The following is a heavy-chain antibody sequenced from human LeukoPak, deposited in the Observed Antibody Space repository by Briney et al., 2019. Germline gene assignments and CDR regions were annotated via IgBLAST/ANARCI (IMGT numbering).Heavy chain of an antibody. J-gene: IGHJ4*02. Sequence: GSGPTLVKPTQTLTLTCTFSGFSIGTSGVGVGLIPQPPGKALGGLALIYWNDDKRYSPSLKSRLTITKDTSKNQVVLTMTNMDPVDTATYYCAHSSRSPAGWNFDYWGQGTLVTVSS. CDR1: GFSIGTSGVG. D-gene: IGHD1-1*01. CDR3: AHSSRSPAGWNFDY. V-gene: IGHV2-5*01. CDR2: IYWNDDK.